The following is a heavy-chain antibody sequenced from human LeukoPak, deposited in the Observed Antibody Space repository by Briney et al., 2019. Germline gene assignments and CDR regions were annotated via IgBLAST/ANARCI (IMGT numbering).Heavy chain of an antibody. J-gene: IGHJ4*02. CDR1: GGTFSSYA. CDR3: ARDSDYGDYVGY. CDR2: IIPIFGIA. V-gene: IGHV1-69*04. Sequence: SMKVSCKASGGTFSSYAISWVRQAPGQGLEWMGRIIPIFGIANYAQKFQGRVTITADKSTSTAYMELSSLRSEDTAVYYCARDSDYGDYVGYWGQGTLVTVSS. D-gene: IGHD4-17*01.